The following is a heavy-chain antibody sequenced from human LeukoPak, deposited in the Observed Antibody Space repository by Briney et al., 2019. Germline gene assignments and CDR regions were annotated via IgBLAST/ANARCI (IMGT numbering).Heavy chain of an antibody. CDR3: ATDGGSGSYDY. D-gene: IGHD3-10*01. J-gene: IGHJ4*02. Sequence: ASVKISCKVSGYTFTDYYMHWVQQAPGKGLEWMGLVDPEDGETIYAEKFQGRVTITADASTDTAYMELSSLRSEDTAVYYCATDGGSGSYDYWGQGTLVTVSS. CDR1: GYTFTDYY. CDR2: VDPEDGET. V-gene: IGHV1-69-2*01.